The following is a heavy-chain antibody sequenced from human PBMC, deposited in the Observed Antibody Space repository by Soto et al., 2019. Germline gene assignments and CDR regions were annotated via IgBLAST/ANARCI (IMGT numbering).Heavy chain of an antibody. CDR3: ARENRPAAGRYYYYYYYMDV. V-gene: IGHV1-2*04. D-gene: IGHD6-13*01. CDR2: INPNSGGT. CDR1: GYTFTGYY. J-gene: IGHJ6*03. Sequence: QVQLVQSGAEVKKPGASVKVSCKASGYTFTGYYMHWVRQAPGQGLEWMGWINPNSGGTNYAQKFQGWVTMTRDTSISTAYMELSRLRSDDTVVYYCARENRPAAGRYYYYYYYMDVWGKGTTVTVSS.